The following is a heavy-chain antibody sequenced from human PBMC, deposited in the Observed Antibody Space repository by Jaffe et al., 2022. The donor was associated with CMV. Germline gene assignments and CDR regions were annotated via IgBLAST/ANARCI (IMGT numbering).Heavy chain of an antibody. V-gene: IGHV3-7*03. D-gene: IGHD5-12*01. Sequence: EVQLVESGGGLVQPGGSLRLSCAASGFTFSSYWMSWVRQAPGKGLEWVANIKQDGSEKYYVDSVKGRFTISRDNAKNSLYLQMNSLRAEDTAVYYCARGDSGYILPYYFDYWGQGTLVTVSS. CDR1: GFTFSSYW. J-gene: IGHJ4*02. CDR3: ARGDSGYILPYYFDY. CDR2: IKQDGSEK.